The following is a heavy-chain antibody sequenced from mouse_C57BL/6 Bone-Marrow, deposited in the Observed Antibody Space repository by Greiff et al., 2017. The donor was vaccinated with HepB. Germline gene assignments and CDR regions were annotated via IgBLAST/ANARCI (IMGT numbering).Heavy chain of an antibody. V-gene: IGHV5-9-1*02. CDR3: TRVSGNYAMDY. Sequence: DVQLVESGEGLVKPGGSLKLSCAASGFTFSSYAMSWVRQTPEKRLEWVAYISSGGDYIDYADTVKGRFTISRDNARNTLYLQMSSLKSEDTAMYYCTRVSGNYAMDYWGQGTSVTVSS. J-gene: IGHJ4*01. CDR2: ISSGGDYI. CDR1: GFTFSSYA. D-gene: IGHD1-3*01.